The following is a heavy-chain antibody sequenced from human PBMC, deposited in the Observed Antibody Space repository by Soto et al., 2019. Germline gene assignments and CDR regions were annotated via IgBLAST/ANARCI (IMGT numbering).Heavy chain of an antibody. V-gene: IGHV3-23*01. CDR2: ITGNGIYT. J-gene: IGHJ4*02. CDR3: AKGARDCGGDCFSSHFDN. D-gene: IGHD2-21*02. Sequence: GVSLRLSCAASRSTFVDYAMSWVLQSPWKLLQFVSGITGNGIYTSYTDSVKGRFTISRDNSKNVLYLQMNSLKAEDTAVYFCAKGARDCGGDCFSSHFDNWGQGALVTVSS. CDR1: RSTFVDYA.